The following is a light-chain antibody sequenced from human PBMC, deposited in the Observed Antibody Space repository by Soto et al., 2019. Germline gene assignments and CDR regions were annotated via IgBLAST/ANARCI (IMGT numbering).Light chain of an antibody. CDR3: QQRGDWPYT. J-gene: IGKJ2*01. CDR2: DAS. Sequence: EIVLTQSPGTLSLSPGERATLSCRASQSVSSYLAWYQQKPGQAPRLLISDASNRATGIPARFSGSGSETDFTLTNDSLESEDFAVYYCQQRGDWPYTFGQGTRLEIK. CDR1: QSVSSY. V-gene: IGKV3-11*01.